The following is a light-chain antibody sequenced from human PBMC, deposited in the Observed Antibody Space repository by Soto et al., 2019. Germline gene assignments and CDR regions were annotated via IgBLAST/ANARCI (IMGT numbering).Light chain of an antibody. CDR2: DAS. CDR1: QSISSR. J-gene: IGKJ5*01. V-gene: IGKV1-5*01. Sequence: DIQMTQSPSTLSASVGDRVTITCRASQSISSRLAWYQQKPGKAPKFLVYDASNLESGVPSRFSGSGSGTEFTLTISRLQPDDFATYFCHSRAFGQGTRLEIK. CDR3: HSRA.